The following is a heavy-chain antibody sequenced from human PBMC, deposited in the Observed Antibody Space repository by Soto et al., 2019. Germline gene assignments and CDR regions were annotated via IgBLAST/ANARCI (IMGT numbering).Heavy chain of an antibody. Sequence: ASVKVSCKASGYTFTGHYMHWVRQAPGQGLEWMGWINPNSGGTNYAQKFQGWVTMTRDTSISTAYMELSRLRSDDTAVYYCARGGGDLYSGSYPDAFDIWGQGTMVTVSS. D-gene: IGHD1-26*01. CDR2: INPNSGGT. V-gene: IGHV1-2*04. J-gene: IGHJ3*02. CDR1: GYTFTGHY. CDR3: ARGGGDLYSGSYPDAFDI.